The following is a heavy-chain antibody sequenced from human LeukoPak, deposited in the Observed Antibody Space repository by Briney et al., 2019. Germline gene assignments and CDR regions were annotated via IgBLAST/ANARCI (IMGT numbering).Heavy chain of an antibody. CDR2: ISSSSSYI. CDR1: GFTFSSYS. Sequence: NPGGSLRLSCAASGFTFSSYSMNWVRQAPGKGLEWVSSISSSSSYIYYADSVKGRFTISRDNAKNSLYLQMNSLRAEDTAVYYCARGRPFGSGYYYDYWGQGTLVTVSS. CDR3: ARGRPFGSGYYYDY. D-gene: IGHD3-22*01. J-gene: IGHJ4*02. V-gene: IGHV3-21*01.